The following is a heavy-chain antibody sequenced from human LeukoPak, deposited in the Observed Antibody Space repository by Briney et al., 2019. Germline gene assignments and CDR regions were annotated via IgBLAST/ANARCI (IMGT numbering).Heavy chain of an antibody. V-gene: IGHV3-23*01. J-gene: IGHJ4*02. CDR2: ISGSGGST. Sequence: GGSLRLSCAASGFTFSSYAMSWVRQAPGKGLEWVPAISGSGGSTYYADSVKGRFTISRDNSKNTLYLQMSSLRAEDTAVYYCAKGGRWIQLWAFDYWGQGTLVTVSS. D-gene: IGHD5-18*01. CDR1: GFTFSSYA. CDR3: AKGGRWIQLWAFDY.